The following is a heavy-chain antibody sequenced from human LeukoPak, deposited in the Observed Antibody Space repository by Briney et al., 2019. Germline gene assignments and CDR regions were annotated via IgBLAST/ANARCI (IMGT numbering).Heavy chain of an antibody. J-gene: IGHJ4*02. CDR3: TTEYWGSFNY. V-gene: IGHV3-15*04. D-gene: IGHD7-27*01. CDR2: IASNTDGGTT. CDR1: GFTFSNAW. Sequence: GGSLRLSCAASGFTFSNAWTNWVRQAPGKGLEWVGRIASNTDGGTTDYAAPVKGRFTISRDDAKKTLDLQMNSLKIEDTAVYYCTTEYWGSFNYWGQGTLVTVSS.